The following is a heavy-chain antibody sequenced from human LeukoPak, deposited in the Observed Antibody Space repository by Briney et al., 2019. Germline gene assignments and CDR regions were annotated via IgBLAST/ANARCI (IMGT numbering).Heavy chain of an antibody. CDR2: IYYSGST. Sequence: GSLRLSCAASGFTFRRYSMSWVRQAPGEGLEWIGSIYYSGSTYYNPSLKGRVTISVDTSKNQFSLKLSSVTAADTAVYYCARVGTTSIAARPGYNAFDIWGQGTMVTVSS. D-gene: IGHD6-6*01. CDR1: GFTFRRYS. J-gene: IGHJ3*02. CDR3: ARVGTTSIAARPGYNAFDI. V-gene: IGHV4-39*07.